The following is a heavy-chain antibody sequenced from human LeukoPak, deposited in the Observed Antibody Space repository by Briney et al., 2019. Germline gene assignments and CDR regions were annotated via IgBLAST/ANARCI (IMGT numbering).Heavy chain of an antibody. J-gene: IGHJ3*02. V-gene: IGHV3-48*01. CDR1: GFTFSKYS. D-gene: IGHD2-21*02. CDR3: ARGDPGAFDI. Sequence: GGSLRLSCAASGFTFSKYSMNWVRQAPGKGLEWVSYISSSTFTISYADSVKGRFTISRDNAKNSLYLQMNSLRAEDTAVYYCARGDPGAFDIWGQGIMVTVSS. CDR2: ISSSTFTI.